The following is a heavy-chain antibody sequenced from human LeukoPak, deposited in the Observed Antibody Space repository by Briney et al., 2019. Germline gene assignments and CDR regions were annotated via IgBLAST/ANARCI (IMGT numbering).Heavy chain of an antibody. J-gene: IGHJ2*01. CDR1: GGTFSSYA. Sequence: SVKVSCKASGGTFSSYAISWVRQAPGQGLEWMGGIIPIFGTANYAQKFQGRVTITADTSTDTAYMELSSLRSEDTTVYYCATKGWNQGYFDLWGRGTLVTLSS. V-gene: IGHV1-69*06. D-gene: IGHD1-14*01. CDR2: IIPIFGTA. CDR3: ATKGWNQGYFDL.